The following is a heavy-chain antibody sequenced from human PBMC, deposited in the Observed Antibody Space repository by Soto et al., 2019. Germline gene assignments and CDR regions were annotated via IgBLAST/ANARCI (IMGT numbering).Heavy chain of an antibody. V-gene: IGHV4-59*08. D-gene: IGHD6-6*01. Sequence: KPSETLSLTCTVSGGSISSYYWSWIRQPPGKGLEWIGYIYYSGSTNYNPSLKSRVTISVDTSKNQFSLKLSSVTAADTAVYYCARHWPYSSSLCWFDPWGQGTLVTVSS. J-gene: IGHJ5*02. CDR1: GGSISSYY. CDR3: ARHWPYSSSLCWFDP. CDR2: IYYSGST.